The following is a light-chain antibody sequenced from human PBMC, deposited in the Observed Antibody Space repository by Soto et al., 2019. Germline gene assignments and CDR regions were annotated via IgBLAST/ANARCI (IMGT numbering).Light chain of an antibody. Sequence: IVLTRAPGTLSLSPGDRGTLSFMAIQSVGTRFLAWYQQLPGQAPRLLIYGTSTRAAGIPDRFIGSGSGTDFSLTISRLEAEDFAFYYCQQYGSSLPWTFGQGTKVDIK. CDR1: QSVGTRF. CDR3: QQYGSSLPWT. J-gene: IGKJ1*01. V-gene: IGKV3-20*01. CDR2: GTS.